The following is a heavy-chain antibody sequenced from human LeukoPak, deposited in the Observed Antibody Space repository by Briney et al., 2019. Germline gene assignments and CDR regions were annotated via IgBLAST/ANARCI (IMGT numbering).Heavy chain of an antibody. CDR1: GFTFSSYA. CDR2: ISGSGGST. CDR3: ARTRGNAFDI. V-gene: IGHV3-23*01. D-gene: IGHD3-10*01. J-gene: IGHJ3*02. Sequence: GGSLRLSCAASGFTFSSYAMSWVRQAPGKGLEWVSVISGSGGSTYYADSVKGRFTISRDNAENTLYLQMDSLRAEDTALYYCARTRGNAFDIWGQGTMVTVSS.